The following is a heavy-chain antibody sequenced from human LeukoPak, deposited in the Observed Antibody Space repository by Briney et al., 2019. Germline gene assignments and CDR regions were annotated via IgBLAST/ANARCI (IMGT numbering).Heavy chain of an antibody. Sequence: TGGSLRLSCAASGFTFSRYWMSWVRQAPGKGLEWVANIKQDGSEKCYVDSVKGRFTISRDNAKNSLYLQMNSLRAEDTAVYYCARDWFGELLYPTFDYWGQGTLVTVSS. D-gene: IGHD3-10*01. V-gene: IGHV3-7*01. CDR1: GFTFSRYW. J-gene: IGHJ4*02. CDR2: IKQDGSEK. CDR3: ARDWFGELLYPTFDY.